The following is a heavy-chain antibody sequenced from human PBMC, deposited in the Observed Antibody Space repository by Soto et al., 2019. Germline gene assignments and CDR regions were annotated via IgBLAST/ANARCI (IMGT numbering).Heavy chain of an antibody. D-gene: IGHD1-26*01. CDR3: AHREVGDAFDI. J-gene: IGHJ3*02. V-gene: IGHV2-5*02. CDR2: IYWDDDK. CDR1: GFSLSTSGVG. Sequence: SGPTLVKPTQTLTLTCTFSGFSLSTSGVGVGWIRQPPGKALEWLALIYWDDDKRYSPSLKSRLTISKDTSKNQVVLTMTNMDPVDTGTYYCAHREVGDAFDIWGQGTMVTVSS.